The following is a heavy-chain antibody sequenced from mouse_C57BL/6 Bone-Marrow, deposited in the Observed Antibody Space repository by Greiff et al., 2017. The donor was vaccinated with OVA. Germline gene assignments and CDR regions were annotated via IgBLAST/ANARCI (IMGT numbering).Heavy chain of an antibody. Sequence: EVQLQESGPGLVKPSQTLSLTCSATGYSITSDYWNWIRKFPGHKLEYMGYISYSGSTYYNPSLKSRISITRNTSKNQYYLQLNSVTTEDTATYYCARWRLRRGGAMDYWGQGTSVTVSS. CDR3: ARWRLRRGGAMDY. D-gene: IGHD2-4*01. J-gene: IGHJ4*01. V-gene: IGHV3-8*01. CDR1: GYSITSDY. CDR2: ISYSGST.